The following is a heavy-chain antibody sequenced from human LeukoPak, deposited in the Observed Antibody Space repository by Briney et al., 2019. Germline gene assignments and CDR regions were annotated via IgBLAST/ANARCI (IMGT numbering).Heavy chain of an antibody. CDR1: GFTFCDYS. Sequence: GGSLRLSCAASGFTFCDYSMRWVRQAPGEGLEWVSPISSIVRYIHYADSMKRLFTMPKDIAKTSLYLHMNSLRAEETAVYYCAPSDGEYWGQGTLVTVST. CDR2: ISSIVRYI. J-gene: IGHJ4*02. CDR3: APSDGEY. V-gene: IGHV3-21*01. D-gene: IGHD2-21*02.